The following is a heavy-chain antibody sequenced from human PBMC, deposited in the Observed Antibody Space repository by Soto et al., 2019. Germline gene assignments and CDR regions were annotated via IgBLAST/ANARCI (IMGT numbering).Heavy chain of an antibody. CDR3: VKVLRIGLLGAFDI. D-gene: IGHD2-15*01. V-gene: IGHV3-64D*06. Sequence: GGSLRLSCSASGFTFSSYAMHWVRQAPGKGLEYVSAISSNGGSTYYADSVKGRFTISRDNSKNTLYLQMSSLRAEDTAVYYCVKVLRIGLLGAFDIWGQGTMVTVSS. CDR2: ISSNGGST. J-gene: IGHJ3*02. CDR1: GFTFSSYA.